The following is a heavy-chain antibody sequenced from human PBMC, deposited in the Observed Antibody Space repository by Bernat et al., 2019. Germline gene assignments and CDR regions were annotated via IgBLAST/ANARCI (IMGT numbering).Heavy chain of an antibody. CDR3: ARGYGPEN. CDR2: IKQDGSVQ. D-gene: IGHD2-8*02. CDR1: GFSFSGIW. J-gene: IGHJ1*01. Sequence: EVQLVESGGALVQPGGSLRLSCVGSGFSFSGIWMTWVRQAPGKGLESVANIKQDGSVQHYVDSVKGRFIISRDNTKNSLFLQMNSLRVDDTAVYYCARGYGPENWGQGTLVTVSS. V-gene: IGHV3-7*03.